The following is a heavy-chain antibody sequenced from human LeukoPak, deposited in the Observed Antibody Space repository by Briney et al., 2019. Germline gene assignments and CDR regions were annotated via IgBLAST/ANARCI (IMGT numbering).Heavy chain of an antibody. CDR3: ARDRGRDTFDY. CDR1: GFTFSNYW. V-gene: IGHV3-7*01. J-gene: IGHJ4*02. D-gene: IGHD5-12*01. CDR2: IKDDGSDE. Sequence: GGSLRLSCAASGFTFSNYWMTWVRKAPGKGLEWVANIKDDGSDENYVDSVKGRFTISRDNAKNSLYLQMNSLSAGDTALYYCARDRGRDTFDYWGQGTHVTVSS.